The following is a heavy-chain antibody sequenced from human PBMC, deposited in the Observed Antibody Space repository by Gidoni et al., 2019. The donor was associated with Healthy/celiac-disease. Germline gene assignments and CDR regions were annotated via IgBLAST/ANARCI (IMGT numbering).Heavy chain of an antibody. CDR1: GFTFSSYA. CDR2: ISGSGGST. CDR3: AKRNNFWSGNIDY. Sequence: EVQLLESGGGLVQPGGSLRLSCAASGFTFSSYAMSWVRQAPGKGLEWVSAISGSGGSTYYADSVKGRFTIARDNSKNTLYLQMNSLRAEDTAVYYCAKRNNFWSGNIDYWGQGTLVTVSS. D-gene: IGHD3-3*01. V-gene: IGHV3-23*01. J-gene: IGHJ4*02.